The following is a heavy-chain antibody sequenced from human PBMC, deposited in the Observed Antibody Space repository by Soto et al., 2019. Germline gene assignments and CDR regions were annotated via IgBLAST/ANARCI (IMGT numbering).Heavy chain of an antibody. D-gene: IGHD6-25*01. J-gene: IGHJ6*02. Sequence: EVQLLESGGGLVQPGGSLRLSCAGSGFTFSSYGMSWVRQAPGKGLEWVSGMSGSNGDTYYADSVKGRFTISRDNLKNALFLQMSSLRVEDTAVYYGAKVRIRGAAADRGYYGMDVWGQGTTVTVSS. CDR2: MSGSNGDT. CDR3: AKVRIRGAAADRGYYGMDV. CDR1: GFTFSSYG. V-gene: IGHV3-23*01.